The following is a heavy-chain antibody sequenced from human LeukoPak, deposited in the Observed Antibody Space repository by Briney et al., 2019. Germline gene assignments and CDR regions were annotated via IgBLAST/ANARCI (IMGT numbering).Heavy chain of an antibody. CDR1: GFTFSNYA. CDR2: ITSSSSYI. CDR3: AKPGGAYCSSTSCSVSHFDY. Sequence: GGSLRLSCAASGFTFSNYAMTWVRQAPGKGPEWVSLITSSSSYIYYADSVKGRFTISRDNAKNSLYLQMNSLRAEDTAVYYCAKPGGAYCSSTSCSVSHFDYWGQGTLVTVSS. D-gene: IGHD2-2*01. V-gene: IGHV3-21*01. J-gene: IGHJ4*02.